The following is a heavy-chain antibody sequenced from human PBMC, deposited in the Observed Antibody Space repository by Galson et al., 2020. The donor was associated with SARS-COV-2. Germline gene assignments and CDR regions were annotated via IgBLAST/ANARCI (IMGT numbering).Heavy chain of an antibody. CDR3: AMTLELTTMEGWVDP. CDR1: GDSISSYF. V-gene: IGHV4-59*01. J-gene: IGHJ5*02. Sequence: SETLSLTCTVSGDSISSYFWNWIRQPPGKGLEWIGYINYSGGTNYNPSLKSRVTMSVDVTKNQFSLHLSSVTAADTAVYYCAMTLELTTMEGWVDPWGQGTMVTVSP. CDR2: INYSGGT. D-gene: IGHD4-4*01.